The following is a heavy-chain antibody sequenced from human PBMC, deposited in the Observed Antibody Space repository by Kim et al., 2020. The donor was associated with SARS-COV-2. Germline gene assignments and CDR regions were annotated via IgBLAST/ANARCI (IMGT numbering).Heavy chain of an antibody. Sequence: YNPSLKSRVTISVDKSKNQFSLKLSSVTAADTAVYYCARRGYSYGYLPFDYWGQGTLVTVSS. CDR3: ARRGYSYGYLPFDY. D-gene: IGHD5-18*01. V-gene: IGHV4-4*02. J-gene: IGHJ4*02.